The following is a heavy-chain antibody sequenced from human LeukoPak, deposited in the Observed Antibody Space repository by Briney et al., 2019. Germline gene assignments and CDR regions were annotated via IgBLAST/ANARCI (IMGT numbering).Heavy chain of an antibody. J-gene: IGHJ4*02. D-gene: IGHD4-23*01. CDR2: IYSGGST. CDR1: GFTVSSNY. V-gene: IGHV3-66*01. Sequence: PGGSLRLSCAASGFTVSSNYMSWVRQAPGKGLEWVSVIYSGGSTYYADSVKGRFTISRDSSKNTLYLQMNSLRAEDTAVYYCARKDKVTPFDYWGQGTLVTVSS. CDR3: ARKDKVTPFDY.